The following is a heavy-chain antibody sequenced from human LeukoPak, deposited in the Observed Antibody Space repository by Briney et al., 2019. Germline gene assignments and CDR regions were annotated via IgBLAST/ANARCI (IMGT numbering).Heavy chain of an antibody. D-gene: IGHD6-13*01. V-gene: IGHV4-59*01. CDR1: GGSMSSYY. CDR2: IYYSGST. J-gene: IGHJ4*02. CDR3: ARRYTSSWYFDY. Sequence: SETLSLTCTVSGGSMSSYYWSWIRQPPGKGLEWIGYIYYSGSTNYNPSLKSRVTISVDTSKNQFSLKLSSVTAADAAVYYCARRYTSSWYFDYWGQGTLVTVSS.